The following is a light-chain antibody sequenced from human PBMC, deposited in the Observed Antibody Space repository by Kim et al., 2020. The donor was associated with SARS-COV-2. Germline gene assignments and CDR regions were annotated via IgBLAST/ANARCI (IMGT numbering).Light chain of an antibody. J-gene: IGKJ4*01. CDR3: IQSTQWPGT. V-gene: IGKV2-30*02. CDR1: QSLVHSDGNTY. CDR2: KAS. Sequence: HPASISCRCSQSLVHSDGNTYLSWFQQRPGQSPRRLIYKASNRDSGVPDRFSGSGSGTDFTLKISRVEAEDVGVYYCIQSTQWPGTFGGGTKLEI.